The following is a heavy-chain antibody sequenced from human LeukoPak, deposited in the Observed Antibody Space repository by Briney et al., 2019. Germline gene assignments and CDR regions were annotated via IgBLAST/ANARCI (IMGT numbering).Heavy chain of an antibody. CDR1: GGSISSDAYY. J-gene: IGHJ4*02. V-gene: IGHV4-30-4*01. Sequence: SETLSLTCTVTGGSISSDAYYWSWIRQPPGKGLESLVYIYYSAITYYNPSLKSRATSSVDPSTNQFSLKLSSVTAADTAVYYCARSYCSSNSCYRSLDYWGRGTLATVS. CDR3: ARSYCSSNSCYRSLDY. CDR2: IYYSAIT. D-gene: IGHD2-2*02.